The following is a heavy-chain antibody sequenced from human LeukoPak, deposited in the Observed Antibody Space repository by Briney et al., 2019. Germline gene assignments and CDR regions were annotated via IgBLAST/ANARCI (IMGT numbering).Heavy chain of an antibody. CDR1: GGSISTDY. CDR2: IYPSGRS. D-gene: IGHD3-10*01. Sequence: SETLSLTCTVSGGSISTDYWNWIRQPPGKGLEWIGYIYPSGRSNYSPSLKSRVTISADTSKRQFSLKLTSVTAADTAIYYCASFYYGSGLAVGYWGRGILVTVSS. V-gene: IGHV4-4*09. CDR3: ASFYYGSGLAVGY. J-gene: IGHJ4*02.